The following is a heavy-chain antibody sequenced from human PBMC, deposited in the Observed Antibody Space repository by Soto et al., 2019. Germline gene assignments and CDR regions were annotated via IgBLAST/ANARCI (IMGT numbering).Heavy chain of an antibody. CDR3: ARDHRFLEWSHDAFDI. V-gene: IGHV1-69*04. CDR1: GGTFSSYT. D-gene: IGHD3-3*01. J-gene: IGHJ3*02. Sequence: SVKVSCRASGGTFSSYTISWVRQAPGQGLEWMGRIIPILGIANYAQKFQGRVTITADKSTSTAYMELSSLRSEDTAVYYCARDHRFLEWSHDAFDIGGQGTIVPVSS. CDR2: IIPILGIA.